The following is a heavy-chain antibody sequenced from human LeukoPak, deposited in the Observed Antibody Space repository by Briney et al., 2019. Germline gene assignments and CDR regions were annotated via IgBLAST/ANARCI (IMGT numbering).Heavy chain of an antibody. J-gene: IGHJ4*02. Sequence: GGSLRLSCAASGFTFSSYGMSWVRQAPERGLEWVANIKADGGQKDYVDSMKGRFTVSRDNAKNSVYLEMKSLRVEDTAIYYCARFTRSASYEVYWGQGTLVTVSS. CDR2: IKADGGQK. V-gene: IGHV3-7*01. D-gene: IGHD3-10*01. CDR1: GFTFSSYG. CDR3: ARFTRSASYEVY.